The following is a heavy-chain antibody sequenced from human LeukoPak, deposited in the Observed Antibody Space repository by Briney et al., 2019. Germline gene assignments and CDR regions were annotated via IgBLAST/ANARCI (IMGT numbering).Heavy chain of an antibody. Sequence: ASVKVSCKASGYTFTGYYMHWVRQAPGQGLEWMGWINPNSGGTNYAQKFQGRVTMTRDTSISTAYMELSRLRSDDTAVYYCAREPPYLAAFDIWGQGTMVTVSS. CDR3: AREPPYLAAFDI. V-gene: IGHV1-2*02. J-gene: IGHJ3*02. CDR1: GYTFTGYY. D-gene: IGHD3-3*02. CDR2: INPNSGGT.